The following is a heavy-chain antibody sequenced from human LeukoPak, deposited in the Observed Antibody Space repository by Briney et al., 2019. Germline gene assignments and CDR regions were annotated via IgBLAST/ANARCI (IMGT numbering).Heavy chain of an antibody. Sequence: GGSLRLSCAASGFTFSSAWMSWVRQAPGKGLERVCCIKSKTDGGTTDYAAPVKGRFTISRDDSKNTLYLQMNSMKTEDTAVYYCSTDWGLYGGFDFWGQGTLVTVSS. J-gene: IGHJ4*02. CDR1: GFTFSSAW. CDR3: STDWGLYGGFDF. CDR2: IKSKTDGGTT. D-gene: IGHD4-23*01. V-gene: IGHV3-15*01.